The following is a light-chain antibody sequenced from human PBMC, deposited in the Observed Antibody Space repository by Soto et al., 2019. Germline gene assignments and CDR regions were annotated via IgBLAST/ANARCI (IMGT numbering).Light chain of an antibody. CDR1: HSVSSSF. CDR2: GAS. V-gene: IGKV3-20*01. Sequence: IVLTQSPGTLSLSPGERATLSCMASHSVSSSFLAWYQQKPGQSPRLLIYGASSRATGIPDRFSGSGSGKDFTLTISRLEPEDFAVYYCQQYGSSPPWTFGQGTKVDIK. J-gene: IGKJ1*01. CDR3: QQYGSSPPWT.